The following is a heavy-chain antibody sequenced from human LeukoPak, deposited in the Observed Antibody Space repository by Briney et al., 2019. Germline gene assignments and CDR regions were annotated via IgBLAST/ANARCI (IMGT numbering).Heavy chain of an antibody. D-gene: IGHD3-16*02. CDR2: ISPYNGNT. CDR3: ARDDYVWGSYLIDNIFDY. J-gene: IGHJ4*02. V-gene: IGHV1-18*01. Sequence: ASVKVSCKGSGYTFISYGVSWVRQAPGQGLEWMGWISPYNGNTNYAQKFQGRVTVTTDTSTSTAYMELRSLRSDDTAVYYCARDDYVWGSYLIDNIFDYWGQGTLVTVSS. CDR1: GYTFISYG.